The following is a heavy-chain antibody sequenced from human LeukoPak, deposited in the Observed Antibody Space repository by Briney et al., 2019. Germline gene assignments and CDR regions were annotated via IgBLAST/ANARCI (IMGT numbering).Heavy chain of an antibody. D-gene: IGHD1-1*01. CDR2: ISSSGSLI. CDR1: GFTFSSYE. CDR3: ARKLTGTTYFDY. Sequence: GGSLRLSCAASGFTFSSYEMNWVRQAPGEGREWVSYISSSGSLIKYADSVKGRFTISRDDAKKSQYLQMNSLRVEDTGIYYCARKLTGTTYFDYWGQGTLVTVSS. V-gene: IGHV3-48*03. J-gene: IGHJ4*02.